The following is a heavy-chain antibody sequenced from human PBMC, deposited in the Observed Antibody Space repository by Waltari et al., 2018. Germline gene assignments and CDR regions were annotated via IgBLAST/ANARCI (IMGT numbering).Heavy chain of an antibody. CDR2: IGTAGDT. D-gene: IGHD3-22*01. CDR3: ARGYVDYYDSSTMVDY. V-gene: IGHV3-13*01. CDR1: VFTFPTYD. J-gene: IGHJ4*02. Sequence: EVQLVESGGGFVQPGGSLRLSCAASVFTFPTYDMHWVRQVPGKGLEWVSVIGTAGDTLYSGSVKGRFTISRDNAKNFFYLQMNSLRAEDTAVYYCARGYVDYYDSSTMVDYWGQGTLVTVSS.